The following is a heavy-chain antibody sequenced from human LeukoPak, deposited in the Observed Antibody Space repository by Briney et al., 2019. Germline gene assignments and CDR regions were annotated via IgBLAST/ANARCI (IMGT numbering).Heavy chain of an antibody. CDR3: ARDAIGFSWFLFDY. CDR2: ISSSGSTI. Sequence: GGSLRLSCAASGFTFSSYEMNWVRQAPGKGLEWVSCISSSGSTIYYADSVKGRFTISRDNAKNSLYLQMNSLRAEDTAVYYCARDAIGFSWFLFDYWGPGTLVTVSS. CDR1: GFTFSSYE. V-gene: IGHV3-48*03. D-gene: IGHD6-13*01. J-gene: IGHJ4*02.